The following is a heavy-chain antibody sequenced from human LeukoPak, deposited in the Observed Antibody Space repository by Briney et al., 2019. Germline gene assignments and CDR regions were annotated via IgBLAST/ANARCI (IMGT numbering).Heavy chain of an antibody. J-gene: IGHJ1*01. D-gene: IGHD1-26*01. CDR2: IYNSGST. V-gene: IGHV4-59*12. CDR3: ARDLELGY. CDR1: GDSISIYY. Sequence: SETLSLTCTVSGDSISIYYWSWIRQPPGKGLEWIGYIYNSGSTNYNPSLKSRVTISVDTSKNQFSLKLTSMTAADTAVYYCARDLELGYWGQGTLVTVSS.